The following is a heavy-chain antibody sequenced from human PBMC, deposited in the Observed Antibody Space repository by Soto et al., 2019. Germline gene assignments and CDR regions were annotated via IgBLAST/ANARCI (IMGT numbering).Heavy chain of an antibody. V-gene: IGHV4-34*01. Sequence: SETLSLTCAVYGGSFSGYYWSWIRQPPGKGLEWIGEINHSGSTNYNPSLKSRVTISVDTSKNQFSLKLSSVTAADTAVYYCARGRNYDILTGYYTNDAFDIWGQGTMVTVSS. J-gene: IGHJ3*02. D-gene: IGHD3-9*01. CDR2: INHSGST. CDR3: ARGRNYDILTGYYTNDAFDI. CDR1: GGSFSGYY.